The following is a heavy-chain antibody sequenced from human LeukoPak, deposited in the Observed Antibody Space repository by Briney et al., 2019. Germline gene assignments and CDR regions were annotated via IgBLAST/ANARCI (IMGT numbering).Heavy chain of an antibody. J-gene: IGHJ3*02. Sequence: GGSLRLSCAASGFTFSSYSMNWVRQAPGKGLEWVSSISSSSSYIYYADSVKGRFTISRDNAKNSLYLQMNSLRAEDTAVYYCARDRGSGSTGVFDIWGQGTMVTVSS. CDR2: ISSSSSYI. V-gene: IGHV3-21*01. CDR3: ARDRGSGSTGVFDI. D-gene: IGHD1-26*01. CDR1: GFTFSSYS.